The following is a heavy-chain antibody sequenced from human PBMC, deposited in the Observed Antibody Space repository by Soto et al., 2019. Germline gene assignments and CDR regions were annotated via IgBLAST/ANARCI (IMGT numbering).Heavy chain of an antibody. CDR2: IYHTGNA. D-gene: IGHD1-7*01. Sequence: QLLLQESGSGLVRPSQTLSLTCGVSGGSLTGAGYSWTWIRQTPGQGLEWIGHIYHTGNAYYNPSLKGRLAISVDTSKNQFSLNLTSLIAADTAIYYCARNWNYVGMKGFDPWGQGTLVTVSS. CDR1: GGSLTGAGYS. CDR3: ARNWNYVGMKGFDP. V-gene: IGHV4-30-2*01. J-gene: IGHJ5*02.